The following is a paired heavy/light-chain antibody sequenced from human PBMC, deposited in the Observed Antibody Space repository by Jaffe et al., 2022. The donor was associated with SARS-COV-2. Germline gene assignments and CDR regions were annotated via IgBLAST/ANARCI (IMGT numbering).Light chain of an antibody. CDR3: MQSLQPPLT. CDR2: EVS. V-gene: IGKV2D-29*01. Sequence: EIVMTQTPFSLSVTPGQPASISCKSSQSLLYTDHKTYLSWYLHKAGQPPQLLIYEVSNRFSGVPDRFSGSGSGTDFTLKISRVEAEDVGLYYCMQSLQPPLTFGGGTKVEIK. CDR1: QSLLYTDHKTY. J-gene: IGKJ4*01.
Heavy chain of an antibody. Sequence: EVQLLQSGGGLVQPGGSLRLSCADSGFTFSTYAMTWVRQVPGKGLEWVAAITGSGDSTFYADSVRGRFTISRDNFKNTLYLQMNSLRAEDTAVYYCAKDGWATIKFAYWGQGTLVTVSS. CDR1: GFTFSTYA. V-gene: IGHV3-23*01. CDR2: ITGSGDST. J-gene: IGHJ4*02. CDR3: AKDGWATIKFAY. D-gene: IGHD5-12*01.